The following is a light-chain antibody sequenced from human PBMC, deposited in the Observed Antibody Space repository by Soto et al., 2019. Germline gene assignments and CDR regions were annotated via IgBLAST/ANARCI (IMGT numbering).Light chain of an antibody. CDR3: MQTLQTPPFT. J-gene: IGKJ3*01. Sequence: DIVMTQSPLSLPVTPGEPASISCRSIQSLLHSNGYNYLDWYLQKPGQSPQLLIYLGSNRASGVPDRFSGTGSGTDFTLKISRVEADDVGVYYCMQTLQTPPFTFGPGTKVDI. CDR2: LGS. CDR1: QSLLHSNGYNY. V-gene: IGKV2-28*01.